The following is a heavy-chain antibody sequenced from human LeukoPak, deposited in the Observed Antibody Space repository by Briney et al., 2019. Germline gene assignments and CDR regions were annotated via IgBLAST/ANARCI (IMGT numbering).Heavy chain of an antibody. CDR1: GFTFSSYA. Sequence: PGGSLRLSCAASGFTFSSYAMHWVRQAPGKGLEWVAVISYDGSNKYYADSVKGRFTISRDNSKNTLYLQMNSLRAEDTAVHYCARGLQYYYGSGSYPYYFDYWGQGTLVTVSS. V-gene: IGHV3-30*04. CDR3: ARGLQYYYGSGSYPYYFDY. D-gene: IGHD3-10*01. CDR2: ISYDGSNK. J-gene: IGHJ4*02.